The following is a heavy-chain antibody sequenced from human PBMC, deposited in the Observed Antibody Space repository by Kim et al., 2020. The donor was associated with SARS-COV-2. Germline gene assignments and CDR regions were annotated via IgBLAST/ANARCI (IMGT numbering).Heavy chain of an antibody. CDR2: IIPIFGTA. V-gene: IGHV1-69*13. D-gene: IGHD3-22*01. CDR3: ARVESDYYDSSGYFCY. CDR1: GGTFSSYA. J-gene: IGHJ4*02. Sequence: SVKVSCKASGGTFSSYAISWVRQAPGQGLEWMGGIIPIFGTANYAQKFQGRVTITADESTSTAYMELSSLRSEDTAVYYCARVESDYYDSSGYFCYWGQGTLVTVSS.